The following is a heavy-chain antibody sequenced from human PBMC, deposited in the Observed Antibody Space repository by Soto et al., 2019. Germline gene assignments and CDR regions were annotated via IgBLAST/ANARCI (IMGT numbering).Heavy chain of an antibody. CDR2: IDPSDSYT. CDR3: ARQRAVTAFDY. J-gene: IGHJ4*02. Sequence: PGESLKISCKGSGDSFTSYWINWVRQMPGKGLEWMGRIDPSDSYTNYSPSFQGHVTISTDKSISTAYLQWSSLKASDTAMYYCARQRAVTAFDYWGQGALVTVSS. CDR1: GDSFTSYW. V-gene: IGHV5-10-1*01. D-gene: IGHD2-15*01.